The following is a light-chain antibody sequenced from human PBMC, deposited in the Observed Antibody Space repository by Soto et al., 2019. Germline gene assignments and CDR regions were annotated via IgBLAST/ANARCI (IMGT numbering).Light chain of an antibody. Sequence: QSALTQPASVSGSPGQSITISCTGTSSDVGGYNYVSWYQQHPGKAPKLMIYDVSNRPSGVSNRFSGSKSGNTASLTISGLQADDEADYYCNSFRSSNPPYYVFGNGTKVTAL. J-gene: IGLJ1*01. CDR1: SSDVGGYNY. CDR2: DVS. CDR3: NSFRSSNPPYYV. V-gene: IGLV2-14*01.